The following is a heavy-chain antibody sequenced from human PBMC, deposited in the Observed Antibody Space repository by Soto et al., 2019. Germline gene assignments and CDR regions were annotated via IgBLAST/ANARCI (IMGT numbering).Heavy chain of an antibody. V-gene: IGHV3-30*18. J-gene: IGHJ3*02. CDR3: ANGGSFDI. CDR2: ITSDGSNK. Sequence: QVQLVESGGGVVQPGRSLRLSCAASGFTFSDYGIHWVRQGPGKGLEWVALITSDGSNKFYADSVKGRFTISRDNSKNTLYLQMSSLRVEDTAVYFCANGGSFDIWGQGTMVAVSS. D-gene: IGHD3-16*01. CDR1: GFTFSDYG.